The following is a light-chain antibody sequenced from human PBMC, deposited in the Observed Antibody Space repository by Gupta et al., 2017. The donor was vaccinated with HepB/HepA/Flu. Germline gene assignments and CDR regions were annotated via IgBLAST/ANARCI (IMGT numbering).Light chain of an antibody. V-gene: IGLV1-44*01. Sequence: QAVRTQPPTASGSPGQRGTISCSGSSSNIGSNPVNWYQHLPGTAPKLLIYSNNQRPSGFPDRFSGSKSGTSASLAISGLQSEDEGDYYCAAWDDSLNGWVFGGGTKLTVL. CDR1: SSNIGSNP. J-gene: IGLJ3*02. CDR2: SNN. CDR3: AAWDDSLNGWV.